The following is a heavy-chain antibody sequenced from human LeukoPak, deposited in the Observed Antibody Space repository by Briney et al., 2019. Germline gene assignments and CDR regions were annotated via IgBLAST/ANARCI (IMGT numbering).Heavy chain of an antibody. Sequence: GGSLRLSCAASGFTVSSDYMSWVRQAPGKGLEWVSVIYSGGSTYYADSVKGRFTISRDKSKNTVYLQMNSLRFEDTAMYYCARTWFDPWGKGTRSPSPQ. V-gene: IGHV3-53*05. CDR2: IYSGGST. J-gene: IGHJ5*02. CDR3: ARTWFDP. CDR1: GFTVSSDY.